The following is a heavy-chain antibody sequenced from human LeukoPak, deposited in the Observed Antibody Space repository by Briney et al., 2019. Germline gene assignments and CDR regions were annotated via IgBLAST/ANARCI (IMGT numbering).Heavy chain of an antibody. CDR1: GYTFTGYY. D-gene: IGHD3-3*01. J-gene: IGHJ4*02. Sequence: AASVKVSCKASGYTFTGYYMHWVRQAPGQGLEWMGWINPNSGGTNNAQKFQGRVTMTRDTSISTAYMELSSLRSEDTAVYYCARAGLRFLDPGDYWGQGTLVTVSS. CDR2: INPNSGGT. V-gene: IGHV1-2*02. CDR3: ARAGLRFLDPGDY.